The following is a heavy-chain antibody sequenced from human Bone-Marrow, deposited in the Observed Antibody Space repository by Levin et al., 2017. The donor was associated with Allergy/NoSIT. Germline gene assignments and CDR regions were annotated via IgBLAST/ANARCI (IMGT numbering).Heavy chain of an antibody. Sequence: LSLTCAASGFTLNDAWMNWVRQAPGKGLEWVGRIKSNSNGETTEYSASVRVRFTILRDDSKTILYLEMTSLKTEDTAVYYRTADRSLRYFALVFSDWGQGTLVTVSS. J-gene: IGHJ1*01. CDR3: TADRSLRYFALVFSD. D-gene: IGHD3-9*01. V-gene: IGHV3-15*01. CDR2: IKSNSNGETT. CDR1: GFTLNDAW.